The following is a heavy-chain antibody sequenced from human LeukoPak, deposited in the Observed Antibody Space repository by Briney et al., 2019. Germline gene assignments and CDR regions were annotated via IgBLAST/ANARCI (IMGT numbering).Heavy chain of an antibody. CDR2: ISRGGRTI. J-gene: IGHJ6*03. V-gene: IGHV3-48*03. CDR1: GFTFSSYE. CDR3: AKDSAFYYIDV. D-gene: IGHD3-10*01. Sequence: GGSLRLSCAASGFTFSSYEMNWVRQAPGKGLEWVSYISRGGRTIYYADSVKGRFTISRDNSKNTLYLQMNSLKGDDTAVYYCAKDSAFYYIDVWGKGTTVIISS.